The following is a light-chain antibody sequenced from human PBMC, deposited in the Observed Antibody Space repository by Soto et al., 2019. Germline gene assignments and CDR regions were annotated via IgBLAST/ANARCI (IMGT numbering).Light chain of an antibody. CDR1: QSISSY. CDR2: AAS. Sequence: DIQMTKSPSSLSASVGDRVTITCRASQSISSYLNWYQQKPGKAPKLPIYAASSLQSGVPSRFSVSGSGTEFTHIISSLQPEDFATYYCQQSYRTPLSFGGGTKVEIK. CDR3: QQSYRTPLS. J-gene: IGKJ4*01. V-gene: IGKV1-39*01.